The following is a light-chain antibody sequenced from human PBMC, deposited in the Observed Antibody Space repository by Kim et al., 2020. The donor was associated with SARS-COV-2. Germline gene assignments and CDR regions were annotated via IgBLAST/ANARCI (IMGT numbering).Light chain of an antibody. Sequence: GQRSTISCSGSSANIGSNTVNWYQQHPGTAPKLLIYSNNQRPSGVPDRFSGSKSGTSASLAISGLQSEDEADYYCAAWDDSLNVVVFGGGTQLTVL. CDR2: SNN. CDR1: SANIGSNT. V-gene: IGLV1-44*01. CDR3: AAWDDSLNVVV. J-gene: IGLJ2*01.